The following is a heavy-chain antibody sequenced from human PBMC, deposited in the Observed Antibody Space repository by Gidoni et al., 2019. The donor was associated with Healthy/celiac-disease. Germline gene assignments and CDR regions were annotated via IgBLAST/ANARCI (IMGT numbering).Heavy chain of an antibody. Sequence: AASGFTFSNAWMSWVRQAPGKGLEWVGRIKSKTDGGTTDYAAPVKGRFTISRDDSKNTLYLQMNSLKTEDTAVYYCTTDLISIVVVVAARSDAFDIWGQGTMVTVSS. CDR1: GFTFSNAW. CDR2: IKSKTDGGTT. J-gene: IGHJ3*02. CDR3: TTDLISIVVVVAARSDAFDI. V-gene: IGHV3-15*01. D-gene: IGHD2-15*01.